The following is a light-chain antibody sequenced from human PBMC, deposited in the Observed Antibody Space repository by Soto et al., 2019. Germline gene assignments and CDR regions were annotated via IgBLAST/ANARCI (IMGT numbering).Light chain of an antibody. CDR1: SSNIGAGYD. Sequence: QSVLTQPPSVSGAPGQRVTISCTGSSSNIGAGYDVHWYQQRPGTAPKLLIFGNINRPSGVPDRFSGSKSGTSASLAITGLQAEDEGDYYCQSYASTRSARYVFGTGTKVTVL. J-gene: IGLJ1*01. V-gene: IGLV1-40*01. CDR2: GNI. CDR3: QSYASTRSARYV.